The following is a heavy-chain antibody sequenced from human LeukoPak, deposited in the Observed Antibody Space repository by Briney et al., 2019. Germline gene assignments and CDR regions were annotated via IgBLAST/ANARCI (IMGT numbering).Heavy chain of an antibody. CDR1: GGSISTYY. CDR3: ARRRGWKQQLVYFDY. J-gene: IGHJ4*02. D-gene: IGHD6-13*01. V-gene: IGHV4-59*08. Sequence: SETLSLTCTVSGGSISTYYWSWIRQAPGKGLEWIGYLFHSGTPRYNPSLKSRVTISADTSKNQFFLTLNSTTAADTAVYFCARRRGWKQQLVYFDYWGQGTLAIVSS. CDR2: LFHSGTP.